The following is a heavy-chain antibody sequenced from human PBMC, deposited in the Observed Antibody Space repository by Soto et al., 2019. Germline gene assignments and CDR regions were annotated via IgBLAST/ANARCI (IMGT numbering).Heavy chain of an antibody. CDR1: GFTFDDYA. CDR3: ATNAR. J-gene: IGHJ4*02. Sequence: EVQLVESGGGLVQPGRSLRLSCAASGFTFDDYAMHWVRQAPGKGLEWASGISWNSGSIGYADSVKGRFTISRDNAKNSLYLQMNSLRAEDTALYYCATNARWGQGTLVTVSS. CDR2: ISWNSGSI. V-gene: IGHV3-9*01. D-gene: IGHD2-2*01.